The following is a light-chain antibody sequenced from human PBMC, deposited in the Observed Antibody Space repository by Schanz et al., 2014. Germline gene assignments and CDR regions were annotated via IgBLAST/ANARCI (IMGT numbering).Light chain of an antibody. Sequence: DIQMTQSPSSLSASVGDRVTIACQASQDITKYVNWYQQKPGKAPKLLIYDASTLNTGVPSRFSGGGYGTDFTFTISSLQPEDIGTYYCQHYGNLRWTFGQGTKVEIK. J-gene: IGKJ1*01. V-gene: IGKV1-33*01. CDR3: QHYGNLRWT. CDR1: QDITKY. CDR2: DAS.